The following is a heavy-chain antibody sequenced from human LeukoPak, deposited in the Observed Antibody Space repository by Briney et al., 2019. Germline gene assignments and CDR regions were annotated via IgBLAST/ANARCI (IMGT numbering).Heavy chain of an antibody. CDR2: IFSST. CDR1: GFTVSSNS. J-gene: IGHJ1*01. CDR3: SRGGGAYSHPYDC. D-gene: IGHD4/OR15-4a*01. Sequence: PGGSLRLSCTVSGFTVSSNSMSWVRQAPGKGLEWVSFIFSSTHYSDSVKGRFTISRDNSKNTLYLQMNSLKAEDTAVYYCSRGGGAYSHPYDCGGEGTVVTAS. V-gene: IGHV3-53*03.